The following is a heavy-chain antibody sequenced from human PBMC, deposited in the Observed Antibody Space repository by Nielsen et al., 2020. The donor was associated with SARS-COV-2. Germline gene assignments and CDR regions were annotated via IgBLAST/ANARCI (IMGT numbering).Heavy chain of an antibody. D-gene: IGHD3-10*01. Sequence: GESLKISCAASGLNFNVYSMTWVRQTAQRGLEWVASISHDNTRIFHAYSVQGRFTISRDNAKNSVYLQMNSLRVDDTALYYCATLDYFGSGSSPHWGQGSLVTVSS. CDR3: ATLDYFGSGSSPH. V-gene: IGHV3-21*01. CDR2: ISHDNTRI. J-gene: IGHJ4*01. CDR1: GLNFNVYS.